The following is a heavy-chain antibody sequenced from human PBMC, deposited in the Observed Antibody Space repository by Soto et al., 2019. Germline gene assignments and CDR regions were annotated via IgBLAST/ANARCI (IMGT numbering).Heavy chain of an antibody. J-gene: IGHJ5*02. V-gene: IGHV4-39*01. CDR1: GGSISSSSYY. CDR2: IYYTGNT. D-gene: IGHD3-22*01. Sequence: PSQTLSLTCTVSGGSISSSSYYWGWIRQPPGKGLEWIGSIYYTGNTYYNPSLKSRVTISVDTSKNQFSLKLTSVTAADAALYYCARDFFDSSDYTPHWLDPWGQGNLVTVSS. CDR3: ARDFFDSSDYTPHWLDP.